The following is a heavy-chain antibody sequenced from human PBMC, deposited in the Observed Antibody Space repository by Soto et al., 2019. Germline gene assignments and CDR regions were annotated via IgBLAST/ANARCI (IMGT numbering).Heavy chain of an antibody. V-gene: IGHV1-46*01. Sequence: QVQLXXSGAEVKKPXXXXKVSXXAXGYTFSSYYIHWVLQAPGQGLEWIRIINPNGGSTNYAQNFKGRLTVTRDTSTATVYMDLSALTSDDTAMYYCARGLGLGDCWGQGTLVTVSS. CDR2: INPNGGST. CDR3: ARGLGLGDC. CDR1: GYTFSSYY. J-gene: IGHJ4*02. D-gene: IGHD3-9*01.